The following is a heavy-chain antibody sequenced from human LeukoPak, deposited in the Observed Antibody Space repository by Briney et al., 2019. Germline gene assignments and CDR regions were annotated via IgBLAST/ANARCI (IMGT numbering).Heavy chain of an antibody. CDR3: APDPLNWFDP. J-gene: IGHJ5*02. V-gene: IGHV3-23*01. CDR1: VFTFSSYA. CDR2: ISGSGGST. Sequence: GGSLRLSCAASVFTFSSYAMSWVRQPPGKGLEWVSAISGSGGSTYYADSVKGRFTISRDNSKNTLYLQMNSLRAEDTVVYYCAPDPLNWFDPWGQGTLVTVSS.